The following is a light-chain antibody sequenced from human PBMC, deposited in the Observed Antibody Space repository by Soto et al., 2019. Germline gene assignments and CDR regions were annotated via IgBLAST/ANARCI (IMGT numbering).Light chain of an antibody. V-gene: IGKV3-20*01. CDR1: QSVSSSY. Sequence: EMVLTQSPGTLSLSPGERATLSCRASQSVSSSYLAWYQQKPGQAPRLLIYGASSRAPGIPDRFSGSGSGTDFTLTISRLEPDDFAVYYCQQYGSPFTFGGGTKVEIK. J-gene: IGKJ4*01. CDR3: QQYGSPFT. CDR2: GAS.